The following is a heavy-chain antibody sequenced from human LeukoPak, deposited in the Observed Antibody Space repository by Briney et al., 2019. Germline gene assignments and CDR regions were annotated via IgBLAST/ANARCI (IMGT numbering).Heavy chain of an antibody. J-gene: IGHJ2*01. CDR2: ISGSDSST. V-gene: IGHV3-23*01. D-gene: IGHD3-10*01. CDR1: GFTFTSYE. CDR3: AKGASPYYYGSGSYCNWYFDL. Sequence: PGWSLRLSCAASGFTFTSYEMNWVRQAPGKGLEWVSTISGSDSSTYYTDSVKGRFTISRDNSKNTLYLQMNSLRAEDTAVYYCAKGASPYYYGSGSYCNWYFDLWGRGTLVTVSS.